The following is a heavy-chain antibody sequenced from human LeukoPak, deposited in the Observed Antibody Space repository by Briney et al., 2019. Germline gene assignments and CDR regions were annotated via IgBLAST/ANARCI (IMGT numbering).Heavy chain of an antibody. Sequence: SETLSLTCTVSGGSFSSYYWSWIRQPPGKGLEWIGYIYYSGTTNYTPSLKSRVTISVDTSKNQFSLKLSSVTAADTAVYYCARQKPSGYYTTSAYYYDYWGQGTLVTVSS. V-gene: IGHV4-59*08. D-gene: IGHD3-22*01. CDR3: ARQKPSGYYTTSAYYYDY. CDR1: GGSFSSYY. CDR2: IYYSGTT. J-gene: IGHJ4*02.